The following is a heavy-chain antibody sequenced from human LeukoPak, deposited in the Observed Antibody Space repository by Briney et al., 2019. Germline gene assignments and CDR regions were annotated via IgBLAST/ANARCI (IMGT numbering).Heavy chain of an antibody. Sequence: TGGSLRLSCAASGFTFSSYAMHWVRQAPGKGLEWVAVISYDGSNKYYADSVKGRFTISRDNSKNTLYLQMNSLRAEDTAVYYCARDDSYGDYVSPSFDYWGQGTLVTVSS. CDR3: ARDDSYGDYVSPSFDY. CDR1: GFTFSSYA. J-gene: IGHJ4*02. D-gene: IGHD4-17*01. CDR2: ISYDGSNK. V-gene: IGHV3-30-3*01.